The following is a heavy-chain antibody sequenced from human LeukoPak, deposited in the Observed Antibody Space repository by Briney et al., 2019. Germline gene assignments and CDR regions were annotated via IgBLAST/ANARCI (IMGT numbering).Heavy chain of an antibody. V-gene: IGHV3-7*03. J-gene: IGHJ4*02. D-gene: IGHD6-19*01. Sequence: GGSLRLPCAASGFTFSSYWMSWVRQAPGKGLEWVANIKQDGSEKYYVDSVKGRFTISRDNAKNSLHLQMNSLRAEDTALYHCARDEAHSSGWYHDYWGQGILVTVSS. CDR1: GFTFSSYW. CDR3: ARDEAHSSGWYHDY. CDR2: IKQDGSEK.